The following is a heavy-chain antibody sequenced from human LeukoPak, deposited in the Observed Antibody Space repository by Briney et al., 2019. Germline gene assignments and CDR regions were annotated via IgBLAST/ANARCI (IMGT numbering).Heavy chain of an antibody. CDR1: GYSFTSYY. V-gene: IGHV1-46*01. CDR3: ARDHDYGDLGVRFDP. D-gene: IGHD4-17*01. CDR2: INPSGGST. Sequence: ASVKVSCKASGYSFTSYYMHWVRQAPGQGLEWMGIINPSGGSTSYAQKFQGRVTMTRDMSTSTVYMELSSLRSEDTAVYYCARDHDYGDLGVRFDPWGQGTLVTVSS. J-gene: IGHJ5*02.